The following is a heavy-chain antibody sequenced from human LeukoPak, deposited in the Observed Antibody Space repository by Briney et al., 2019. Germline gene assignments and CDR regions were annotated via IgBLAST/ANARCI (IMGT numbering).Heavy chain of an antibody. J-gene: IGHJ3*02. V-gene: IGHV4-59*08. D-gene: IGHD6-19*01. CDR1: GGSISSYY. CDR3: ARHSYDSSGWYVAFDI. CDR2: IYYSGST. Sequence: PSETLSLTCTVSGGSISSYYWSWIRQPPRKGLEWIGYIYYSGSTNYNPSLKSRVTISVDTSKNQFSLKLSSVTAADTAVYYCARHSYDSSGWYVAFDIWGQGTMVTVSS.